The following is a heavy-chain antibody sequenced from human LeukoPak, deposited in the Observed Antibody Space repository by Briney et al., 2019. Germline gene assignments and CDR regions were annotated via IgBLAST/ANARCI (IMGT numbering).Heavy chain of an antibody. CDR3: TRDQTPYY. V-gene: IGHV3-49*04. Sequence: PGRSLRLSCTTSGFTFGDYAMTWVRQAPGKGLEWVGFIRSEVYGGTPEYAASVKGRFTISRDDSKGIAYLQRNSLRPEDTAMYYCTRDQTPYYWGQGTLVTVSS. CDR1: GFTFGDYA. CDR2: IRSEVYGGTP. J-gene: IGHJ4*02.